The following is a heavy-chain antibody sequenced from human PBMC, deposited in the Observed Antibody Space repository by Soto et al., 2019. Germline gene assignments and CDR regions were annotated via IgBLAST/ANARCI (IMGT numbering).Heavy chain of an antibody. Sequence: SETLSLTCAVSGDSISSTFWWTWIRQPPGKGLEWIGYIYYTGSTNYNPSLKSRVTISLDTSKNQFSLKLSSVTAADTAVFYCARSYYYETTGYYPLDYWGQGTLVTVSS. CDR3: ARSYYYETTGYYPLDY. D-gene: IGHD3-22*01. CDR2: IYYTGST. J-gene: IGHJ4*02. V-gene: IGHV4-59*01. CDR1: GDSISSTFW.